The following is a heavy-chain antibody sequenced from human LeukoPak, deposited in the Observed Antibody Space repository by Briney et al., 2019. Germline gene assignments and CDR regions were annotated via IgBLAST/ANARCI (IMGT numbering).Heavy chain of an antibody. D-gene: IGHD3-22*01. CDR3: ARDPGYYDSSGYYSEVYSDN. V-gene: IGHV1-46*01. Sequence: ASVKVSCKASGYTFTSYYMHWVRQAPGQGLEWMGIINPSGGSTSYAQEFQGRVTMTRDTSTSTVYMELSSLRSEDTAVYYCARDPGYYDSSGYYSEVYSDNWGQGTLVTVSS. J-gene: IGHJ4*02. CDR1: GYTFTSYY. CDR2: INPSGGST.